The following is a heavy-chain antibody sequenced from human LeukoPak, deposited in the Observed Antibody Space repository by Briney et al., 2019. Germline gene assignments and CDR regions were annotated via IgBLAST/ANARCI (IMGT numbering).Heavy chain of an antibody. CDR1: GFTFSSYG. J-gene: IGHJ5*02. V-gene: IGHV3-13*01. Sequence: GGALRLSCAASGFTFSSYGLHWVRPAAGNGVGWVSGITTAGDTYYAGSVKGRFTISRENAKDSLYLQMNSLRAGDTAVYYCAKDLKEVGANLFDPWGQGTLVTVSS. CDR3: AKDLKEVGANLFDP. D-gene: IGHD1-26*01. CDR2: ITTAGDT.